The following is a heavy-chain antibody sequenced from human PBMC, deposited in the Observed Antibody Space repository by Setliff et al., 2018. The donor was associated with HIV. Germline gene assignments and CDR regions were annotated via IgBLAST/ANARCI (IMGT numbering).Heavy chain of an antibody. CDR3: ARDNNRGGAVDY. V-gene: IGHV3-48*01. CDR1: GLSFSIYH. Sequence: GGSLRLSCAASGLSFSIYHMNWVRQAPGKGLEWVSYIRSDSTIIYYADSVKGRFTVSRDNVKNSLYLQMNSLRAEDTAIYYCARDNNRGGAVDYWGQGTLVTVSS. CDR2: IRSDSTII. D-gene: IGHD3-16*01. J-gene: IGHJ4*02.